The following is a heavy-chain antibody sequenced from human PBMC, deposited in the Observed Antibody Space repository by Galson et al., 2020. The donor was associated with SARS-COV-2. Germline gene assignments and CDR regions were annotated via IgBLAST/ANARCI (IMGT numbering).Heavy chain of an antibody. CDR1: GGTFSSYA. D-gene: IGHD6-13*01. V-gene: IGHV1-69*13. CDR2: IIPIFGTA. J-gene: IGHJ5*02. Sequence: SVKVSCKASGGTFSSYAISWVRQAPGQGLEWMGGIIPIFGTANYAQKFQGRVTITADESTSTAYMELSSLRSEDTAVYYCARGVGRYAAAAGTGNWFDPWGQGTLVTVSS. CDR3: ARGVGRYAAAAGTGNWFDP.